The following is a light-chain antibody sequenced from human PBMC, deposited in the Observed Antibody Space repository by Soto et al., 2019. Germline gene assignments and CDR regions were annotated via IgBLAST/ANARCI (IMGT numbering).Light chain of an antibody. J-gene: IGLJ2*01. Sequence: QSALTQPASVSGSPGQSITISCTGTSSDVGGYNYVSWYQQHPGKAPKLMIYDVSSRPSVVSNRFSGSKSGNTASLTISGIQAEDEADYYCSSYTSTSTRVFGGGTKLTVL. CDR2: DVS. CDR3: SSYTSTSTRV. V-gene: IGLV2-14*03. CDR1: SSDVGGYNY.